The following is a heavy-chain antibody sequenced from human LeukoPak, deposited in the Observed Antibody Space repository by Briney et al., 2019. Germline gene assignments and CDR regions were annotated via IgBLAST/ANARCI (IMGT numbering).Heavy chain of an antibody. D-gene: IGHD3-10*01. CDR2: IIPIFGTA. J-gene: IGHJ3*02. Sequence: GASVKLSCKASVGPFSSYAISWVRQAPGHGLEWMGGIIPIFGTANYAQKFQGRVTITAHKSTSTAYMELSSLGAEDTAVYYCAREGGDYWYGSGRPDAFDIWGQGTMVTVSS. V-gene: IGHV1-69*06. CDR3: AREGGDYWYGSGRPDAFDI. CDR1: VGPFSSYA.